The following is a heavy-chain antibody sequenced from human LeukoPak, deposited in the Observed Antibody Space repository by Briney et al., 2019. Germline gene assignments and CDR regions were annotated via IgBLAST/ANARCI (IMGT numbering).Heavy chain of an antibody. J-gene: IGHJ4*02. Sequence: ASVKVSCKASGYTFTSYYIQWVRQAPGQGLEWMGWINLNSGGTNYAQNFQGRVTMTRDTSITTAYMELSRLTSDDSAVYYCARDRVTTNTPYFDSWGQGTLVTVPS. V-gene: IGHV1-2*02. CDR3: ARDRVTTNTPYFDS. D-gene: IGHD4-17*01. CDR1: GYTFTSYY. CDR2: INLNSGGT.